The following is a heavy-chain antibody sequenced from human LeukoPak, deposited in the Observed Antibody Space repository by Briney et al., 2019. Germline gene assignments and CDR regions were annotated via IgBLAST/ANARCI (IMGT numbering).Heavy chain of an antibody. V-gene: IGHV4-39*01. CDR1: GVSISTSGYY. D-gene: IGHD6-13*01. CDR3: ARQLRQLDDPFDY. J-gene: IGHJ4*02. Sequence: SETLSLTCTVSGVSISTSGYYWGWIRQPPGKGLEWIGSIYYSGSTYYNPSLKSRVTISVDTSKNQFSLKLSSVTAADTAVYYCARQLRQLDDPFDYWGQGTLVTVSS. CDR2: IYYSGST.